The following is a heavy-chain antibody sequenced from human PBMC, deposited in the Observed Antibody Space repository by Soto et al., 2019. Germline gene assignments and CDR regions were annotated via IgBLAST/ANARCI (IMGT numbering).Heavy chain of an antibody. J-gene: IGHJ4*02. CDR2: IYYSGST. CDR1: CGSIISYY. CDR3: ATQTANFYGSGSYYLPLDY. Sequence: PLETLSLTCSVSCGSIISYYWTLIRQPPGKGLEWIGNIYYSGSTTYNPSLKSRVTISVDTSKNQFSLRLSSVTAADTAVYYCATQTANFYGSGSYYLPLDYWGQGTLVTVSS. V-gene: IGHV4-59*01. D-gene: IGHD3-10*01.